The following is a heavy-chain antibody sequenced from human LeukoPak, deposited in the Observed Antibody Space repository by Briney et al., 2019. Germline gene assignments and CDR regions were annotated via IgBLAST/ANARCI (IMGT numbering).Heavy chain of an antibody. CDR1: GGSISSYY. J-gene: IGHJ6*03. Sequence: PSETLSLTFTVSGGSISSYYWSWTRQPAGKGMEGIGRIYTSGSTNYNPSLKSRVTMSVDTSKNQFSLKLSSVTAADTAVYYCARGSNEYDILTGYSAYYYYYMDVWGKGTTVTVSS. CDR3: ARGSNEYDILTGYSAYYYYYMDV. D-gene: IGHD3-9*01. V-gene: IGHV4-4*07. CDR2: IYTSGST.